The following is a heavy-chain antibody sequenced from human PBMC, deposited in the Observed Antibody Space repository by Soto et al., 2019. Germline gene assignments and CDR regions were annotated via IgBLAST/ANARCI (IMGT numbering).Heavy chain of an antibody. D-gene: IGHD6-13*01. V-gene: IGHV3-30-3*01. CDR1: WFTFSSYA. J-gene: IGHJ6*02. CDR3: ARDRVLAAGFYGMDV. Sequence: VGSVRLSCAASWFTFSSYAMHWVRQAPGKGLEWVAVISYDGSNKYYADSVKGRFTISRDNSKNTLYLQMNSLRAEDTAVYYCARDRVLAAGFYGMDVWGQGTTVTVSS. CDR2: ISYDGSNK.